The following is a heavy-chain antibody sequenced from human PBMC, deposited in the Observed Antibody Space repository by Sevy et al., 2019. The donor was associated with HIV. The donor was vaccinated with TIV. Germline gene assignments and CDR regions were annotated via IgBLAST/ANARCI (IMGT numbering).Heavy chain of an antibody. Sequence: GGSLRLSCAASGFTFSSYGMHWVRQAPGKGLEWVAFIRYDGSNKYYADSVKGRFTISRDNSKNTLYLQRNSLRAEDTAVYYCAKIGNCSGGSCYPYYFDYWGQGTLVTVSS. CDR2: IRYDGSNK. J-gene: IGHJ4*02. V-gene: IGHV3-30*02. D-gene: IGHD2-15*01. CDR1: GFTFSSYG. CDR3: AKIGNCSGGSCYPYYFDY.